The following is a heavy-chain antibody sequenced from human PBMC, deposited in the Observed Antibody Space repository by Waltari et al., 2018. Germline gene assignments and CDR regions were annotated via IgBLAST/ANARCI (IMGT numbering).Heavy chain of an antibody. CDR1: GTTFSAYA. V-gene: IGHV3-23*04. CDR2: INDGGGST. CDR3: AKETLRWFDY. Sequence: EVQLVESGGGLVQPGGSLRPACGVSGTTFSAYAMSWVRQAPGKGLEWVSVINDGGGSTYYADSVKGRFTISRDNSRKMLFLQMSGLRAEDTAIYYCAKETLRWFDYWGQGTLVAVSS. D-gene: IGHD5-12*01. J-gene: IGHJ4*02.